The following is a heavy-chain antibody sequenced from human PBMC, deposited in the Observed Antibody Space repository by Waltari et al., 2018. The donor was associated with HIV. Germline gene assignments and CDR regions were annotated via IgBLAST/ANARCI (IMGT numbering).Heavy chain of an antibody. V-gene: IGHV3-7*01. CDR3: ARGDNWTCDY. CDR1: GFNFGAYY. D-gene: IGHD1-20*01. J-gene: IGHJ4*02. CDR2: MNQDKSEW. Sequence: EVQLVESGGDLVQPGGSLRLSCVASGFNFGAYYMNWVRQTQGKGREWVDNMNQDKSEWSYVDSVKGRFTISRDNARSSLYLQMDSLTPEDTAVYYCARGDNWTCDYWGRGTLVTVSS.